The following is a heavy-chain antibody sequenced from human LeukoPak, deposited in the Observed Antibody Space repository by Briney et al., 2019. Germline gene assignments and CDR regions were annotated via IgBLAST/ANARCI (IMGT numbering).Heavy chain of an antibody. V-gene: IGHV4-39*07. D-gene: IGHD1-1*01. J-gene: IGHJ6*03. CDR1: GGSISSNSYY. Sequence: PSETLSLTCAVSGGSISSNSYYWGWIRQPPGKGLEWIGSIYYSGSTYYNPSLKSRVTISVDTSKNHFSLKLSSVTAADTAVYYCARDLREGWNDGNYYYSYYMDVWGEGTTVTVSS. CDR2: IYYSGST. CDR3: ARDLREGWNDGNYYYSYYMDV.